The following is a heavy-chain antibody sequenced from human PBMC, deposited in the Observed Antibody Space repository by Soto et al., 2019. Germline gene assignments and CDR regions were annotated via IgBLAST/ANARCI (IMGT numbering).Heavy chain of an antibody. V-gene: IGHV4-39*01. CDR3: ATHLVGAPGTMVPFNP. CDR1: GGSIGSSGSY. J-gene: IGHJ3*01. CDR2: ISSGGTT. Sequence: QLQLQESGPGLVKPSETLSLTCAVSGGSIGSSGSYRGWIRQSPGKGLEWIGSISSGGTTYYNPSPQSRVPRCIESSESEFSLQPSPVTSTDPALYYCATHLVGAPGTMVPFNPWGQGTVVCDSS. D-gene: IGHD3-10*01.